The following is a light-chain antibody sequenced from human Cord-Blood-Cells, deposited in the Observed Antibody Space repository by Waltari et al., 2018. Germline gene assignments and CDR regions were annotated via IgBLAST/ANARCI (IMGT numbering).Light chain of an antibody. V-gene: IGKV3-15*01. Sequence: EIAMPQSPATLSVSPGERPTLPCRASQSVSSNLAWYQQKPGQAPRLLIYGASTRATGIPARFSGSWSGTEFTLTISSLQSEDFAVYYCQQYNNWPASFTFGPGSKVDIK. CDR2: GAS. CDR1: QSVSSN. CDR3: QQYNNWPASFT. J-gene: IGKJ3*01.